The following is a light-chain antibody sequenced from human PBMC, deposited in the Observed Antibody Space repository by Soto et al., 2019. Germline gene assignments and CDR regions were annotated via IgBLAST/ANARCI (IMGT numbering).Light chain of an antibody. J-gene: IGKJ5*01. CDR1: QSISSY. V-gene: IGKV3-11*01. Sequence: EIVLTQSPATLSLSPGERATLSCRASQSISSYLAWYQQKPGQVPRLLIYGASNRATDIPARFSGSGSGTDVTLTISTLEPEDFAVYYCQQRSDWPITFGQGTRLEVK. CDR3: QQRSDWPIT. CDR2: GAS.